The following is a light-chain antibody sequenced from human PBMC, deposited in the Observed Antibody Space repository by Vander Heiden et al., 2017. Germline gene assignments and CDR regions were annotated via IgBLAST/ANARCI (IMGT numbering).Light chain of an antibody. CDR1: QSLLHSNGYNY. CDR2: LGS. Sequence: DIVMTQSPLSLPVTPGEPASISCRSSQSLLHSNGYNYFDWYLQKPGQSPQLLIYLGSNRASGVPDRFSGSGSGTDFTLKISRVEAEDVGVYYCMQALQTPTTFGGGTKVEIK. CDR3: MQALQTPTT. V-gene: IGKV2-28*01. J-gene: IGKJ4*01.